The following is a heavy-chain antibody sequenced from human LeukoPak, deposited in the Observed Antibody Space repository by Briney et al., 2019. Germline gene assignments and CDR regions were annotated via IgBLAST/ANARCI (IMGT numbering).Heavy chain of an antibody. CDR1: GGSISSGDYY. V-gene: IGHV4-30-4*08. Sequence: PSETLSLTCTVSGGSISSGDYYWSWIRQPPGKGLEWIGYIYYSGSTYYNPSLKSRVTISVDTSKNQFSLKLSSVTAADTAVYYCARGSTSAGYYMDVWGKGTTVTVSS. J-gene: IGHJ6*03. CDR3: ARGSTSAGYYMDV. CDR2: IYYSGST. D-gene: IGHD2-2*01.